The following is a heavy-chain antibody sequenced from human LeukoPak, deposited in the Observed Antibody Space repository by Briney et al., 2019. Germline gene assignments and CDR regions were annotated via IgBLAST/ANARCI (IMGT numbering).Heavy chain of an antibody. J-gene: IGHJ4*02. Sequence: GGSLRLSCVTSGFSFSNYWMSWVRQAPGKGLEWVANINLDGSEKYYVDSVRGRFTISRDNVKKSLYLQMNSLRTEDTALYYCAKDTRIAAAGPFDYWGQGTLVTVSS. CDR2: INLDGSEK. CDR3: AKDTRIAAAGPFDY. CDR1: GFSFSNYW. V-gene: IGHV3-7*03. D-gene: IGHD6-13*01.